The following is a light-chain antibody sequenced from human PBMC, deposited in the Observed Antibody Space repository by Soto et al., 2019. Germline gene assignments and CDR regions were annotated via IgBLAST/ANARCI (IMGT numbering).Light chain of an antibody. CDR2: VAS. V-gene: IGKV1-39*01. Sequence: DIQMTQSPSSLSASLGDTVTISCRASQNIENYLHWYQQKAGKAPEVLLYVASVLKDGVSSRFSGSGYGTDFNLTITNLQPEDVAMYDCQPSFGSPPITVGQGTRLDIK. J-gene: IGKJ5*01. CDR1: QNIENY. CDR3: QPSFGSPPIT.